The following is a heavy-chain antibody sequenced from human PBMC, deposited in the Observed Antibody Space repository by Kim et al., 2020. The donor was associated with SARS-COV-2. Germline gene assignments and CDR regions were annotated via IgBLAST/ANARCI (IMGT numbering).Heavy chain of an antibody. D-gene: IGHD6-13*01. V-gene: IGHV4-59*01. CDR2: IYYTGST. CDR3: ARGAAVGPEDWFDP. CDR1: GGSINTYY. J-gene: IGHJ5*02. Sequence: SETLSLTCTVSGGSINTYYWSWIRQPPGKGLEWIGYIYYTGSTNYNPSLKSRVTISVDTSKNQFSLELYSVTAADTAVYYCARGAAVGPEDWFDPWGQGTLVTVSS.